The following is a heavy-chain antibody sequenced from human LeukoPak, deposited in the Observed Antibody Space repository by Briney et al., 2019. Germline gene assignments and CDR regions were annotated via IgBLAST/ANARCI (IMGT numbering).Heavy chain of an antibody. CDR3: ARDWNGAGYPYYGMDV. J-gene: IGHJ6*02. Sequence: PSETLSLTCTVSGGSISSYYWSWIRQPAGKGLEWIGRIYTSGSTNHNPSLKSRVTMSVDTSKNQFSLKLSSVTAADTAVYYCARDWNGAGYPYYGMDVWGQGTTVTVSS. CDR2: IYTSGST. V-gene: IGHV4-4*07. D-gene: IGHD3-3*01. CDR1: GGSISSYY.